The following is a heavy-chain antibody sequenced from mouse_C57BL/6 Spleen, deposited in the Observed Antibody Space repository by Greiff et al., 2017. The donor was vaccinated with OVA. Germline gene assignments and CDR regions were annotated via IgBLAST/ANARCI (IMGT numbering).Heavy chain of an antibody. CDR2: NYPGSGNT. CDR3: ARDDGYY. J-gene: IGHJ2*01. Sequence: QVQLQQSGPELVKPGASVKISCKASGYSFTSYYIHWVKQRPGQGLEWIGWNYPGSGNTKYNEKFKGKATLTADTSSSTAYMQLSSLTSEDSAVYYCARDDGYYWGQGTTLTVSS. D-gene: IGHD2-3*01. CDR1: GYSFTSYY. V-gene: IGHV1-66*01.